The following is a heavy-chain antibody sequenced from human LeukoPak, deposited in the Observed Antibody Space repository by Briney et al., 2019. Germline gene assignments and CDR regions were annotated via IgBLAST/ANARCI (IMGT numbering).Heavy chain of an antibody. CDR1: GFTFTNYN. J-gene: IGHJ4*02. V-gene: IGHV3-21*01. D-gene: IGHD4-17*01. CDR3: ARDKYGDYAIDF. CDR2: ISSSSSFI. Sequence: PGGSLRLSCAASGFTFTNYNMNRVRQAPGKGLEWVSSISSSSSFIYYADSVKGRFTISRDNAKISLFLQMNDLRAEDTAVYYCARDKYGDYAIDFWGQGTLVTVSS.